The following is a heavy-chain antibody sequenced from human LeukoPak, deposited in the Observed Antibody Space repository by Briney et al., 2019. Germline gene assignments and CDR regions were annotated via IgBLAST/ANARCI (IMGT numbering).Heavy chain of an antibody. J-gene: IGHJ4*02. V-gene: IGHV3-30*03. D-gene: IGHD3-3*01. CDR3: ASRFEWLSSFDY. Sequence: GGSLRLSCAASGFTFSNYAMHWVRQAPGKGLEWVALISHDGSSEYYADSMKGRFTIPRDNSKNTFYLQMNSLRAEDTAVYYCASRFEWLSSFDYWGQGTLVTVSS. CDR2: ISHDGSSE. CDR1: GFTFSNYA.